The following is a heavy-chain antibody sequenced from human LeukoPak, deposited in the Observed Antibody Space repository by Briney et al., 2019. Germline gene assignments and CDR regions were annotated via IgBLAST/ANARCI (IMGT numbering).Heavy chain of an antibody. CDR3: ARATLEPEPGENDY. CDR2: ISYDGSNK. Sequence: PGGSLRLSCAASGFTFSSYAMHWVRQAPGKGLEWVAVISYDGSNKYYADSVKGRFTISRDNSKNTLYLQMNSLRAEDTAVYYCARATLEPEPGENDYWGQGTLVTVSS. D-gene: IGHD1-14*01. V-gene: IGHV3-30*04. J-gene: IGHJ4*02. CDR1: GFTFSSYA.